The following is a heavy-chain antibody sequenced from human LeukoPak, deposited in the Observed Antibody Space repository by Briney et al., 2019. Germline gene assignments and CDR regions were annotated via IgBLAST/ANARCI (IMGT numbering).Heavy chain of an antibody. CDR2: IWYDGGNK. V-gene: IGHV3-33*01. CDR1: GFTFSSYG. J-gene: IGHJ4*02. D-gene: IGHD5-12*01. CDR3: ARDRLDGTYFDY. Sequence: PGGSLRLSCAASGFTFSSYGMHWVRQAPGKGLEWVAVIWYDGGNKYYADSVKGRFTISRGNSKNTLYLQMNSLRAEDTAVYYCARDRLDGTYFDYWGQGTLVTVSS.